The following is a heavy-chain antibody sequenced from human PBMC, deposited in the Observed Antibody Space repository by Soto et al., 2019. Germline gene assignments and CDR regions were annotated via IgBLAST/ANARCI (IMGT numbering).Heavy chain of an antibody. J-gene: IGHJ4*02. Sequence: QVQLVESGGGVVQPGRSLRLSCAASGFNFNRYAMHWVRQAPGKGLEWVALLSLDGSTESYADSVKGRFTISRDNSKNTLYLQMNSLRPEDTAVYYCARPRFYDPPTYFLDYWGQGTLVTVSS. CDR1: GFNFNRYA. D-gene: IGHD3-22*01. CDR2: LSLDGSTE. CDR3: ARPRFYDPPTYFLDY. V-gene: IGHV3-30-3*01.